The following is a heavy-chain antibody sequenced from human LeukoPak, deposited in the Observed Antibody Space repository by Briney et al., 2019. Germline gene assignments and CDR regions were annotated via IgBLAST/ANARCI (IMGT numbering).Heavy chain of an antibody. Sequence: GGSLRLSCAASGFTFSSYIMNWVRQAPGKGLEWVSSISSSSSYIYYADSVKGRFTISRDNAKNSLYLQMNSLRAEDTAVYYCARASITTVRGVTQYYFDYWGQGTLVTVSS. CDR1: GFTFSSYI. J-gene: IGHJ4*02. V-gene: IGHV3-21*01. CDR2: ISSSSSYI. CDR3: ARASITTVRGVTQYYFDY. D-gene: IGHD3-10*01.